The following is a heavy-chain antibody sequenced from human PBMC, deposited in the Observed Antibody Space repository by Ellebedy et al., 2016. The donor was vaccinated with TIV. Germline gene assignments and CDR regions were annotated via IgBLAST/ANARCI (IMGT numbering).Heavy chain of an antibody. D-gene: IGHD2-2*01. Sequence: ASVKVSCKASGYTFTDYYLHWVRQAPGQGLEWLGWMYPSTGGTTYAQKFQGRVTMTRDTSISTAYMELSRLRSDDTAVYYCARDPCSSTSCPWSDPWGQGTLVTVSS. CDR1: GYTFTDYY. J-gene: IGHJ5*02. CDR2: MYPSTGGT. CDR3: ARDPCSSTSCPWSDP. V-gene: IGHV1-2*02.